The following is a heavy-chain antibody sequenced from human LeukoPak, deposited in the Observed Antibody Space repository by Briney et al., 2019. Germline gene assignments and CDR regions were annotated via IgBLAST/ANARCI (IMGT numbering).Heavy chain of an antibody. Sequence: GGSLRLSCAASGFTFSNAWMNWVRQAPGKGLECVSSISSTSSYSYHADSVKGRFTISRDNANNSLFLQMSSLRAGDTAVYYCARDLGYGYFDYWGQGTLVIVSS. CDR1: GFTFSNAW. J-gene: IGHJ4*02. D-gene: IGHD2-15*01. CDR3: ARDLGYGYFDY. V-gene: IGHV3-21*01. CDR2: ISSTSSYS.